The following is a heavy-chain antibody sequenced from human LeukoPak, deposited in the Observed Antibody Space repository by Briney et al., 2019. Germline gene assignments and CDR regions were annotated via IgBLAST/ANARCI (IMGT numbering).Heavy chain of an antibody. D-gene: IGHD4-23*01. V-gene: IGHV3-21*01. CDR3: ARDFGNSYRPAMGYYYYYMDV. J-gene: IGHJ6*03. Sequence: PGGSLRLSCAASGFTFSNYYMNWVRQAPGKGLEWVSSISSSSSYIYYADSVKGRFTISRDNAKNSLYLQMNSLRAEDTAVYYCARDFGNSYRPAMGYYYYYMDVWGKGTTVTVSS. CDR1: GFTFSNYY. CDR2: ISSSSSYI.